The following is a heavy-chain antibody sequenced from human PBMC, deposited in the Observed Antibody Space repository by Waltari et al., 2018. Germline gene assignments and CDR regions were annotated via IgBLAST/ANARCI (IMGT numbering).Heavy chain of an antibody. D-gene: IGHD1-26*01. CDR2: ISSSSSTI. J-gene: IGHJ4*02. Sequence: EVQLVESGGGLVQPGGSLRLSCAASGFTFSSYSMNWVRQAPGKGLEVVSYISSSSSTIYYADSVKGRFTISRDNAKNSLYLQMNSLRAEDTAVYYCARDLGAAFDYWGQGTLVTVSS. V-gene: IGHV3-48*04. CDR1: GFTFSSYS. CDR3: ARDLGAAFDY.